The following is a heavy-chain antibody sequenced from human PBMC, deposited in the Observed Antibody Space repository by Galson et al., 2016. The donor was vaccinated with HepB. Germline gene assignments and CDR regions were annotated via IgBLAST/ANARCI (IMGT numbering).Heavy chain of an antibody. V-gene: IGHV6-1*01. J-gene: IGHJ6*02. D-gene: IGHD3-10*01. CDR2: TYYRSKWYN. Sequence: CAISGDSVSSNTATWNWVRQSPSRGLEWLGRTYYRSKWYNDYALSVKGRITINPDTSKNQFSLQLNSVTPEDTAVYYCARGDYYGSAKYGMDVWGQGTAATVPS. CDR1: GDSVSSNTAT. CDR3: ARGDYYGSAKYGMDV.